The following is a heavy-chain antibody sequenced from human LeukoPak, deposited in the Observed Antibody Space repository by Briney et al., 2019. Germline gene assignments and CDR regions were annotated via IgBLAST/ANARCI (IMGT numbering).Heavy chain of an antibody. J-gene: IGHJ4*02. Sequence: ASVKVSCKASGYTFTSYGISWVRQAPGQGLEWMGWISGYNGNTNYAQKLQGRVTMTTDTSTSTAYMERRSLRSDDTAVYYCARDPAYGDAYYFDYWGQGTLVTVSS. CDR2: ISGYNGNT. CDR3: ARDPAYGDAYYFDY. D-gene: IGHD4-17*01. V-gene: IGHV1-18*01. CDR1: GYTFTSYG.